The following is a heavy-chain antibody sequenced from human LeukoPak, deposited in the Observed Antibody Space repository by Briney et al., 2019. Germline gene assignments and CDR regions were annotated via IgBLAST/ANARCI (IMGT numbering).Heavy chain of an antibody. CDR2: IYYTGST. V-gene: IGHV4-31*03. J-gene: IGHJ3*02. D-gene: IGHD2-21*01. Sequence: PSETLSLTCTVSGGSISSVGYYWSWIRQHPGKGLEWIAYIYYTGSTYYNPSLKSRLTISVDTSKNHFSLRLSSMTAADTAVYYCARVPSVIDAFDIWGQGTMVTVSS. CDR3: ARVPSVIDAFDI. CDR1: GGSISSVGYY.